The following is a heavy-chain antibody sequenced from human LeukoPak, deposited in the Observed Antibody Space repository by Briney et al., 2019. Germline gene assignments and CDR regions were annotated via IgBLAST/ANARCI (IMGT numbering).Heavy chain of an antibody. D-gene: IGHD4-17*01. V-gene: IGHV4-39*07. Sequence: SETLSLTCTVSGGSISSSSYYWGWIRQPPGKGLEWIGSIYYSGSTYYNPSLESRVTISVDTSKNQFSLKLSSVTAADTAVYYCARDRIADGDYFDYWGQGTLVTVSS. J-gene: IGHJ4*02. CDR2: IYYSGST. CDR3: ARDRIADGDYFDY. CDR1: GGSISSSSYY.